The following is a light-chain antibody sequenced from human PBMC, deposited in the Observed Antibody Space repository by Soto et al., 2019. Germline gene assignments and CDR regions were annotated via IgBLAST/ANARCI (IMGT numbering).Light chain of an antibody. J-gene: IGKJ4*01. CDR1: QTISKY. Sequence: EIVLTQSPAALSLPPGERATIFCKTSQTISKYLVWYQQKPGQAPRLLINNASNRATGIPARFNGRGSGTDFTLTISSLEPEDFAVDYCQQRSNWPVTVGGGTKVDIK. CDR3: QQRSNWPVT. CDR2: NAS. V-gene: IGKV3-11*01.